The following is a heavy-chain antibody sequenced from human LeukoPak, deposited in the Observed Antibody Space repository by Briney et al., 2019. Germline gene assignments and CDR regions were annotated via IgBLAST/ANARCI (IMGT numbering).Heavy chain of an antibody. V-gene: IGHV3-48*01. CDR1: GFPFSNFD. CDR2: ISSSGLTI. Sequence: GGSLRLSCAASGFPFSNFDINWVRQAPGKGLEWVSYISSSGLTIYYADSVEGRFTSSRDNSKNTLYLQMNSLRADDTAVYYCARARLSFTRGIGANYFDYWGQGTPVTVSS. D-gene: IGHD2-15*01. J-gene: IGHJ4*02. CDR3: ARARLSFTRGIGANYFDY.